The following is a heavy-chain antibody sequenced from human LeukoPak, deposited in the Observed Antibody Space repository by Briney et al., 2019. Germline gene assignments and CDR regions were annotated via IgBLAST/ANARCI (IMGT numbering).Heavy chain of an antibody. Sequence: GGSLRPPWPALGLTFSTNGMHGFGKAPGKALEGGAFIRYDGSNKYYADSVKGRFTISRDNSKNTLYLQMNSLRAEDTAVYYCAKPAHYDSSGIYFDYWGQGTLVTVSS. D-gene: IGHD3-22*01. CDR2: IRYDGSNK. CDR1: GLTFSTNG. V-gene: IGHV3-30*02. CDR3: AKPAHYDSSGIYFDY. J-gene: IGHJ4*02.